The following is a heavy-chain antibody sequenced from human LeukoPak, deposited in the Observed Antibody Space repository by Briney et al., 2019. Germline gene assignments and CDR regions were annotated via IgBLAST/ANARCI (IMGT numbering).Heavy chain of an antibody. V-gene: IGHV4-59*01. CDR1: GGSISSYY. Sequence: PSETLSLTCTVSGGSISSYYWSWIRQPPGKGLEWIGYIYYSGSTNYNPSLKSRVTISVDTSKNQFSLKLSSVTAADTAVYYCARGGNYDFSEYLMDVWGKGTTVTVSS. CDR2: IYYSGST. J-gene: IGHJ6*03. CDR3: ARGGNYDFSEYLMDV. D-gene: IGHD3-3*01.